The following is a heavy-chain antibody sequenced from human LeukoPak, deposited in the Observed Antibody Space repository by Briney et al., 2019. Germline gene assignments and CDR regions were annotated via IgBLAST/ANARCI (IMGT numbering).Heavy chain of an antibody. CDR1: GFTFANYA. CDR3: ASDPKGSGYEFDY. J-gene: IGHJ4*02. Sequence: PGGSLRLSCAASGFTFANYAMNWFRHTPGKGLEWLSYISSTNAIYYADSVKGRFTISRDNAKNSLYLQMNSLRAEDTAVYYCASDPKGSGYEFDYWGQGTLVTISS. D-gene: IGHD5-12*01. CDR2: ISSTNAI. V-gene: IGHV3-69-1*01.